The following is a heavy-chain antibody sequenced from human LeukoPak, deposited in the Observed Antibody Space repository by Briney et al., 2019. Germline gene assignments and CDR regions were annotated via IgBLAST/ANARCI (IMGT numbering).Heavy chain of an antibody. CDR3: ARGCSKYDFWSGYYHPYYYYYMDV. J-gene: IGHJ6*03. D-gene: IGHD3-3*01. CDR1: AYSISSAYY. V-gene: IGHV4-38-2*02. Sequence: PSETLSLTCTVSAYSISSAYYWGWIRQPPGKGLEWIGSIYHSGSTYYNPSLKSRVTISVDTSKNQFSLKLSSVTAADTAVYYCARGCSKYDFWSGYYHPYYYYYMDVWGKGTTVTVSS. CDR2: IYHSGST.